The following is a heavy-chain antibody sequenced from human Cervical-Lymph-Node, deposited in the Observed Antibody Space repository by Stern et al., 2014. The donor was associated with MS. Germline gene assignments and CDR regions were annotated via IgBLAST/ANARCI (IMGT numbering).Heavy chain of an antibody. CDR1: GDTFSTFA. CDR3: ARLIYGVYES. Sequence: VQLVESGAEVKRPRSSVKVSCKASGDTFSTFAISWVRQDPGQGLEWMGAIIPMFGTANYAQKFQDRFAITADESTSTAYMELSSLTSNDTAVYYCARLIYGVYESWGQGTLVTVSS. D-gene: IGHD4-17*01. J-gene: IGHJ4*02. CDR2: IIPMFGTA. V-gene: IGHV1-69*01.